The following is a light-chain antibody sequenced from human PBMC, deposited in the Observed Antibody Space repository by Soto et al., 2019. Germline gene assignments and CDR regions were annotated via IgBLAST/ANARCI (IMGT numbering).Light chain of an antibody. CDR3: QQYNSYSRT. V-gene: IGKV1-5*03. J-gene: IGKJ5*01. Sequence: DIQMTQSPSTLSGSVGDRFAITCRASQTISSWLAWYQQKPGKAPKLLIYKASSLESGVPSRFSGSGSGTEFTLTISSLQPDDFATYYCQQYNSYSRTFGQGTRLEIK. CDR2: KAS. CDR1: QTISSW.